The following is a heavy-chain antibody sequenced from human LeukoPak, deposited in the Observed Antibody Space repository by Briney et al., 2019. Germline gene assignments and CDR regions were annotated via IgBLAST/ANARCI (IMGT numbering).Heavy chain of an antibody. CDR1: GYTFTSYG. CDR2: ISAYNGNT. Sequence: VASVKVSCKASGYTFTSYGIRWVRQAPGQGLAWMGWISAYNGNTNYAQKLQGRVTMTTDTSTSTAYMELRSLRSDDTAVYYCARKVTMVRGIISSKTQSYYGMDVWGQGTTVTVSS. CDR3: ARKVTMVRGIISSKTQSYYGMDV. V-gene: IGHV1-18*01. J-gene: IGHJ6*02. D-gene: IGHD3-10*01.